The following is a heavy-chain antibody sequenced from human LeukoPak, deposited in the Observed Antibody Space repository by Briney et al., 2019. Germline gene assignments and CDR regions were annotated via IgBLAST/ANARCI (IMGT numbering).Heavy chain of an antibody. CDR3: ARGVGENP. V-gene: IGHV4-34*01. Sequence: SETLSLTCAVFGGSFSNYYWTWIRQPPGKGLEWIGEINHSGNTNYNPSLKSRVSISIDTSKNQFSLSLRSVTAADTAVYYCARGVGENPWGQGTLVTVSS. CDR1: GGSFSNYY. J-gene: IGHJ5*02. CDR2: INHSGNT. D-gene: IGHD3-10*01.